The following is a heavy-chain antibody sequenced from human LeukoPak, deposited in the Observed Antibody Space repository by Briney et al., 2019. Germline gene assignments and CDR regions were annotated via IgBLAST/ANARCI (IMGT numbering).Heavy chain of an antibody. Sequence: SETRSLTCSVSGGSISSSSHYWGWIRQPPGKGLEWIGSVYYSGDTYYNPPLKSRVTISVDTSKNQFSLKVTPVTAADTAVYYCARSTTIPYHAFDIRGQGTMVTVSS. V-gene: IGHV4-39*01. CDR2: VYYSGDT. J-gene: IGHJ3*02. D-gene: IGHD3-3*01. CDR3: ARSTTIPYHAFDI. CDR1: GGSISSSSHY.